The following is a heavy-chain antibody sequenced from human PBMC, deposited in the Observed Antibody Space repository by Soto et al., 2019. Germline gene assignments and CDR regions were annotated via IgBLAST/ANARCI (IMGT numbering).Heavy chain of an antibody. Sequence: GGSLRLSCAASGFTFSSYEMNWVRQAPGKGLEWVSYISSSGSTIYYADSVKGRSTISRDNAKNSLYLQMNSLRAEDTAVYYCARLDSYDAFDIWGQGTMVTVSS. D-gene: IGHD3-22*01. J-gene: IGHJ3*02. CDR3: ARLDSYDAFDI. V-gene: IGHV3-48*03. CDR1: GFTFSSYE. CDR2: ISSSGSTI.